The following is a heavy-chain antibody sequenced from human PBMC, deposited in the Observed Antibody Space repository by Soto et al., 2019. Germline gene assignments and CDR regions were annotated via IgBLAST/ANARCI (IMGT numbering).Heavy chain of an antibody. CDR2: IYSGGST. J-gene: IGHJ4*02. CDR1: GFTVSSNY. D-gene: IGHD4-17*01. Sequence: EVQLVESGGGLVQPGGSLRLSCAASGFTVSSNYMSWVRQAPGKGLEWVSVIYSGGSTYYADSVKGRFTISRDNSKNTLYLQMNSLSAEDTAVYYCARSHDYGDPIDYWGQGTLVTVSS. CDR3: ARSHDYGDPIDY. V-gene: IGHV3-66*01.